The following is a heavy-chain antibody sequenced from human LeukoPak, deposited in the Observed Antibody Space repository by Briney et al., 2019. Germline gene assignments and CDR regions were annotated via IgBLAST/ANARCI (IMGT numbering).Heavy chain of an antibody. CDR3: ARGGIYVLIADV. D-gene: IGHD3-16*01. J-gene: IGHJ6*04. CDR2: ISSSSSTI. V-gene: IGHV3-11*04. Sequence: PSETLSLTCAVYGGSFSGYYWSWIRQPPGKGLEWVSYISSSSSTIYYADSVKGRFTISRDNAKNSLYLQMNSLRAEDTAVYYCARGGIYVLIADVWGKGTTVTVSS. CDR1: GGSFSGYY.